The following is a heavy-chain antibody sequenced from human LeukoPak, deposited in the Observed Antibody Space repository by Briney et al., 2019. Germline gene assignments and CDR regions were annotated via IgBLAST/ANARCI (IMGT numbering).Heavy chain of an antibody. CDR1: GFTFSSYA. Sequence: GGSLRLSCAASGFTFSSYAMSWVRQAPGKGLEWVSAISGSGGSTYYADSVKGRFTISRDNSKNTLYLQMNSLRAEDTAVYYCTRHETLGYCSSTSCYLTDYWGQGTLVTVSS. CDR3: TRHETLGYCSSTSCYLTDY. J-gene: IGHJ4*02. V-gene: IGHV3-23*01. D-gene: IGHD2-2*01. CDR2: ISGSGGST.